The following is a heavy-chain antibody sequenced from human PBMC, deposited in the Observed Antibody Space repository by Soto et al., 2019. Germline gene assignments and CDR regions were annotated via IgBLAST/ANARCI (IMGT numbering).Heavy chain of an antibody. Sequence: GGSLRLSCAASGFTFSSYSMNWVRQAPGKGLEWVSSISSSSSYIYYADPVKGRFTISRDNAKNSLYLQMNSLRAEDTAVYYCARRRRDRYGDYDYWGQGTLVTVSS. D-gene: IGHD4-17*01. CDR2: ISSSSSYI. CDR3: ARRRRDRYGDYDY. V-gene: IGHV3-21*01. CDR1: GFTFSSYS. J-gene: IGHJ4*02.